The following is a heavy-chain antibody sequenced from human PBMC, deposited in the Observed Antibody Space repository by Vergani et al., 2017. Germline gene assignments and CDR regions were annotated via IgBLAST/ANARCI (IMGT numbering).Heavy chain of an antibody. Sequence: VQLVESAGGVVQPGGSLRLSCAASGFTFGSYSMNWVRQAPGKGLEWVSFISSSSSYRYYADSVKGRFTISRDNGEYSLLLQMNSLRPEDTAVYYCASGVSGYQQATQYFQHWGQGTLVTVSS. D-gene: IGHD2-2*01. CDR2: ISSSSSYR. CDR1: GFTFGSYS. CDR3: ASGVSGYQQATQYFQH. V-gene: IGHV3-21*02. J-gene: IGHJ1*01.